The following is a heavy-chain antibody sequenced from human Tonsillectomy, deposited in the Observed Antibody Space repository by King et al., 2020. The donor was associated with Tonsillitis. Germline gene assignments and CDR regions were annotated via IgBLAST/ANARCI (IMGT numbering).Heavy chain of an antibody. CDR2: INWNSGSI. CDR1: GFTFDDYA. CDR3: AKGAGLEWLLYLFDY. J-gene: IGHJ4*02. V-gene: IGHV3-9*01. Sequence: QLVQSGGGLVQPGRSLRLSCAVSGFTFDDYAIHWVRQAPGKGLEWVSGINWNSGSIGYADSVKGRFTISRDNAKNSLYLQMNSLRAEDTALYYCAKGAGLEWLLYLFDYWGQGTLVTVSS. D-gene: IGHD3-3*01.